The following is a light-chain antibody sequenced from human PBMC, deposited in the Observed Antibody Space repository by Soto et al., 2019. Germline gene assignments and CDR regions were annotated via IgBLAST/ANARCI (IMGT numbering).Light chain of an antibody. J-gene: IGKJ4*01. CDR1: QGISNY. Sequence: DTQMTQSPSSLSASVGDRVTITCRASQGISNYLTWYQQKPGKVPKLLIYAASTLQSGVPSRFSRSGSGTDFNITISSLQPEDVATYYCQKYNSAPLTVGGGTKVEIK. V-gene: IGKV1-27*01. CDR3: QKYNSAPLT. CDR2: AAS.